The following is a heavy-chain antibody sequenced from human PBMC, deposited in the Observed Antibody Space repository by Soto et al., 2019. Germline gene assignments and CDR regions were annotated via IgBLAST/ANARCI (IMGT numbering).Heavy chain of an antibody. CDR3: ATHNPACYNSNYADFNFDY. D-gene: IGHD1-7*01. CDR2: IKPNSGGT. Sequence: ASVKVACKASGYTFTGYYMHWVRQAAGQGLEWMGWIKPNSGGTNEAQKFEGWVAMTRDTSISTADMELRRLRSDDKAVYYCATHNPACYNSNYADFNFDYCGQGPLVAVSS. CDR1: GYTFTGYY. V-gene: IGHV1-2*04. J-gene: IGHJ4*02.